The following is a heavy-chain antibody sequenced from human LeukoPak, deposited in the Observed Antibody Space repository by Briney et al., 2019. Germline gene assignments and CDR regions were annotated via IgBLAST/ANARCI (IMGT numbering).Heavy chain of an antibody. V-gene: IGHV1-2*02. CDR1: GYSFTGYY. J-gene: IGHJ4*02. CDR3: AKVGEDTTGWYNYYFDY. Sequence: ASVKVSCKASGYSFTGYYMHWVRQAPGQRLEWMGWINPKSGGTNYEQEFQSRVTMTRDTSISTAYMELSSLRSDDTAVYYYAKVGEDTTGWYNYYFDYWGQGTLVTVSS. CDR2: INPKSGGT. D-gene: IGHD6-19*01.